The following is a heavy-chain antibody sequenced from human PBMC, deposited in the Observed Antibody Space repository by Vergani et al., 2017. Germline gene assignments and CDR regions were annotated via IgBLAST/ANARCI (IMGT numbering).Heavy chain of an antibody. D-gene: IGHD3-16*01. CDR3: ARDLALGYLDY. CDR1: GFTFSDYY. Sequence: QVQLVESGGGLVKPGGSLRLSCAASGFTFSDYYMSWIRQAPGKGLEWVSYISSSGSTIYYPNSVKGRFTIPRDNAKNSLYLQVNSLRAEDTAVYYCARDLALGYLDYWGQGTLVTVSS. CDR2: ISSSGSTI. V-gene: IGHV3-11*01. J-gene: IGHJ4*02.